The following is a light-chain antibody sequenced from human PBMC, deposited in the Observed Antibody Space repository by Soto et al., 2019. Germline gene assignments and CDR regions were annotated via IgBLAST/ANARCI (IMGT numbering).Light chain of an antibody. Sequence: VIWMTQSPSLLSASTGDRVTISCRMSQGISSYLGWYHKKPRKAPEGQIYAAATLQSGVPSRFSGSGSGSDFTLTNSGLQPEELATYGDQQSYSKPRKFGQVTKSDIK. CDR2: AAA. J-gene: IGKJ1*01. V-gene: IGKV1D-8*01. CDR1: QGISSY. CDR3: QQSYSKPRK.